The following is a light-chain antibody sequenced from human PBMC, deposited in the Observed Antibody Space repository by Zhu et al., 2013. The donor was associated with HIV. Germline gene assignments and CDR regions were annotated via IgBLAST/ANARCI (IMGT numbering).Light chain of an antibody. CDR2: EVT. V-gene: IGLV2-23*02. CDR3: CSYAGSDTLL. CDR1: TSDVGGYSY. Sequence: QSALTQPASVSGSPGQSITISCTGSTSDVGGYSYVSWYQHHPGQAPKLIIYEVTKRPSGVSDRFSGSKSGKTASLTISGLQAEDEADYYCCSYAGSDTLLFGGGTKLTVL. J-gene: IGLJ2*01.